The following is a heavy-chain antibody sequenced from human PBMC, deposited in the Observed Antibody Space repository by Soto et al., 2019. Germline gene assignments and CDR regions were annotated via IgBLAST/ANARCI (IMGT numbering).Heavy chain of an antibody. CDR1: GYSFTSYW. CDR2: IDPSDSYT. CDR3: ARHSTTIFGVVIYYYGMDV. V-gene: IGHV5-10-1*01. D-gene: IGHD3-3*01. J-gene: IGHJ6*02. Sequence: GESLKISCKGSGYSFTSYWISWVRQMPGKGLEWMGRIDPSDSYTNYSPSFQGHVTISADKSISTAYLQWSSLKASDTAMYYCARHSTTIFGVVIYYYGMDVWGQGTTVTVSS.